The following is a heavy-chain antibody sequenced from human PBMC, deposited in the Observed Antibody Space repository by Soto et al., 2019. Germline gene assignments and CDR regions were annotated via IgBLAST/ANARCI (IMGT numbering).Heavy chain of an antibody. V-gene: IGHV3-23*01. CDR2: ISGSGGST. D-gene: IGHD1-7*01. J-gene: IGHJ3*02. CDR1: GFTFSSYA. CDR3: AKGKDGITGTTSAFDI. Sequence: PGGSLRLSXAASGFTFSSYAMSWVRQAPGKGLEWVSAISGSGGSTYYADSVKGRFTISRDNSKNTLYLQMNSLRAEDTAVYYCAKGKDGITGTTSAFDIWGQGTMVTVSS.